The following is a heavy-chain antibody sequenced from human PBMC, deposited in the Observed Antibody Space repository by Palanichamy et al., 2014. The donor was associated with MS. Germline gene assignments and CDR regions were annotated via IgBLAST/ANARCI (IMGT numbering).Heavy chain of an antibody. V-gene: IGHV5-51*01. CDR1: GYTFSNFW. D-gene: IGHD2-21*02. CDR3: ARRDAGGDRHFDR. J-gene: IGHJ4*02. CDR2: VYPGDSDV. Sequence: EVQLVQSGAQVKKPGESLKISCKTSGYTFSNFWIGWVRQMPGKGLEWMGIVYPGDSDVRYSPSFKGQITISADGSVTTAYLHWNSLRASDTGIYYCARRDAGGDRHFDRWGQGTLVTVSS.